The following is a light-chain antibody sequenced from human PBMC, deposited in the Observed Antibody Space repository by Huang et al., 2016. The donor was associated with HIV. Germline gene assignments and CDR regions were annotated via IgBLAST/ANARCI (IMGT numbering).Light chain of an antibody. CDR3: QHYGSLPFA. CDR2: DAS. Sequence: DIQMSQSPSSFSASVGDGVTITCQASQAISNYLNWYHQRPGKAPKLLIYDASNWLSGVPSRFSGGGSGTHFTLTISSLQPEDVGTYYCQHYGSLPFAFGPGTKVDLK. CDR1: QAISNY. J-gene: IGKJ3*01. V-gene: IGKV1-33*01.